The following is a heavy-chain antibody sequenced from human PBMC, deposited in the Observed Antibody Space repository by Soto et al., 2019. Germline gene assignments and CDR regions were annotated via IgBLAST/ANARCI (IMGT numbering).Heavy chain of an antibody. D-gene: IGHD4-17*01. CDR3: ARDTAFNY. CDR1: GGSIRSYY. CDR2: VYDSGRT. Sequence: KASETLSLTCTVSGGSIRSYYWSWIRQPPGKGLEWIGYVYDSGRTNYNYKPSLKSRVTISVDTSKNQFSLNLRSVTAADTALYYCARDTAFNYWGQGALVTVSS. J-gene: IGHJ4*02. V-gene: IGHV4-59*01.